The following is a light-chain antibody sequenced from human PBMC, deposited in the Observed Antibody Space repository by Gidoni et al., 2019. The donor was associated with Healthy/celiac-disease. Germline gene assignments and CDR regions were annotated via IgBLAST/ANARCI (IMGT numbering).Light chain of an antibody. V-gene: IGKV1-39*01. CDR3: QQSYTSSWT. CDR1: QSISIY. J-gene: IGKJ1*01. Sequence: DIQTTQSPSSLSASVGDRVTITCLASQSISIYLNWYQQKPGKAPKLLIYAASSLQSGVPSRFSGSGSGTDFTLTISRLQPEDFATYFCQQSYTSSWTFGQGTKVEIK. CDR2: AAS.